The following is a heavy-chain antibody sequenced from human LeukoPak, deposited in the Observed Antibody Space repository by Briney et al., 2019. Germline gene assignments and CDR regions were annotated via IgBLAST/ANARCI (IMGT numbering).Heavy chain of an antibody. CDR2: ISYDGSNK. CDR1: GFTFSSYG. Sequence: PGGSLRLSCAASGFTFSSYGMHWVRQAPGKGLEWVAVISYDGSNKYYADSVKGRFTISRDNSKNTLYLQMNSLRAEDTAVYLCAKDKYSPVRSMSGAAYYFDFWGPGTLVTVSS. CDR3: AKDKYSPVRSMSGAAYYFDF. J-gene: IGHJ4*02. D-gene: IGHD6-13*01. V-gene: IGHV3-30*18.